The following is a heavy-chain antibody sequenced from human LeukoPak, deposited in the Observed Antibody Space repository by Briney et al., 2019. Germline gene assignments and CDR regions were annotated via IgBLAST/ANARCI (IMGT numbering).Heavy chain of an antibody. Sequence: GGSLRLSCAASGFTFDDYAMHWVRQAPGKGLEWVSLISWDGGSTYYADSVKGRFTISRDNSKNSLYLRMNSLRAEDTALYYCAKDRIGSYGYYMDVWGKGTTVTVSS. D-gene: IGHD5-18*01. J-gene: IGHJ6*03. V-gene: IGHV3-43D*03. CDR3: AKDRIGSYGYYMDV. CDR1: GFTFDDYA. CDR2: ISWDGGST.